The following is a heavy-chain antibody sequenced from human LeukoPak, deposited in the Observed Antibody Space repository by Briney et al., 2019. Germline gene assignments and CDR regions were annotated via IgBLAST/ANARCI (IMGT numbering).Heavy chain of an antibody. CDR3: ARVAGPFDP. V-gene: IGHV3-21*01. CDR1: RFTFSDYS. CDR2: ISSGSVYI. J-gene: IGHJ5*02. Sequence: PGGSLRLSCAASRFTFSDYSMNWVRQAPGKGLQWVASISSGSVYIYYADSMKGRFTISRDNAKNSMYLQMYSLRAEDTAVYYCARVAGPFDPWGQGTLVTVSS.